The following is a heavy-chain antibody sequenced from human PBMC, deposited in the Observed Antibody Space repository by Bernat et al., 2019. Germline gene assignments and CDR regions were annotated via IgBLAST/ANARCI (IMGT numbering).Heavy chain of an antibody. CDR1: GYTFTSYG. J-gene: IGHJ3*02. CDR2: ISAYNGNT. D-gene: IGHD2-2*01. Sequence: QVQLVQSGAEVKKPGASVKVSCKASGYTFTSYGISWVRQAPGQGLEWMGWISAYNGNTNYAQKLQGRVTMTTDTSTSTAFMELRGLRSDDTAVYYCAGRDILVVDDGFDIWDQGKMVTVSS. V-gene: IGHV1-18*01. CDR3: AGRDILVVDDGFDI.